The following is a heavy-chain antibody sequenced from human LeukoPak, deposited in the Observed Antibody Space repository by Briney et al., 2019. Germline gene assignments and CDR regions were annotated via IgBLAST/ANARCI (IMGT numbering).Heavy chain of an antibody. Sequence: GGSLRLSCAASGITFSRSWMTWVRQAPGKGREWVANINEDETQKYYVDSVKGRFRLSRDNAKTSVYLQMDSLRADDTGAYYCTPSNRFWGQSDSWGQGTLVTVSS. CDR3: TPSNRFWGQSDS. D-gene: IGHD3-16*01. V-gene: IGHV3-7*01. J-gene: IGHJ4*02. CDR2: INEDETQK. CDR1: GITFSRSW.